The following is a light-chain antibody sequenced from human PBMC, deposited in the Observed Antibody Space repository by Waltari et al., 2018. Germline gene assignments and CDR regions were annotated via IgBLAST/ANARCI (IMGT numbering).Light chain of an antibody. CDR1: GSDIGYSNF. J-gene: IGLJ2*01. Sequence: QSALAQSASVSGSPGQSITLSCTGTGSDIGYSNFVSWYQQHPGKAPKLLIFDVSRWSSGVSHRFSGSKSGNTASLTISGLQAEDEADYYCSSYTSTNTIIFGGGTKVTVL. V-gene: IGLV2-14*03. CDR3: SSYTSTNTII. CDR2: DVS.